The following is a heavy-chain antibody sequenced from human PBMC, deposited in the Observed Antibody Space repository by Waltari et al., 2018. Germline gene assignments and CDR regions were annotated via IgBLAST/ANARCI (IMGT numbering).Heavy chain of an antibody. J-gene: IGHJ3*01. D-gene: IGHD5-12*01. CDR1: GCPFSSVG. Sequence: QVQLVQSGPEVNQPGSSVKVSCKSSGCPFSSVGLHWLRQAPGQGLEWMVKIIPMPGITDYEQKFQGRLRITADRSTTTGYMELRSLGTEDTAIYYCARRVSTKGAFEVWGRGTLVTVSP. V-gene: IGHV1-69*02. CDR3: ARRVSTKGAFEV. CDR2: IIPMPGIT.